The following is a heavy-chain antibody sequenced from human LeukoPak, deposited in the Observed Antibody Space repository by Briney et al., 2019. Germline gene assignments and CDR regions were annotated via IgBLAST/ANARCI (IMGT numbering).Heavy chain of an antibody. CDR2: ITSSSSRT. J-gene: IGHJ4*02. V-gene: IGHV3-21*01. D-gene: IGHD1-26*01. CDR1: GFTFSIYS. Sequence: PGGSLRLSCAASGFTFSIYSMNWVRQAPGKGLEWVSSITSSSSRTFYADSVKGRFTISRDSAKSSLYLQMSNLRADDTAVYYCASEGVVGVTAHFDYWGQGTLVTVSS. CDR3: ASEGVVGVTAHFDY.